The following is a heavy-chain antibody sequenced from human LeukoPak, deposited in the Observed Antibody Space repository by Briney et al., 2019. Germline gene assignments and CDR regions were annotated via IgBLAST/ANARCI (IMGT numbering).Heavy chain of an antibody. V-gene: IGHV1-18*01. CDR2: ISAYNANT. D-gene: IGHD3-22*01. J-gene: IGHJ4*02. CDR3: VREVSEPYYGDSSGYYYFDY. CDR1: GYTFTSYG. Sequence: GASVKVSCKASGYTFTSYGISWVRQAPGQGLEWMGWISAYNANTNYAQKLQGRVTMTTDTSTSTAYMELRSLRSDDTAVYYCVREVSEPYYGDSSGYYYFDYWGQGTLVTVSS.